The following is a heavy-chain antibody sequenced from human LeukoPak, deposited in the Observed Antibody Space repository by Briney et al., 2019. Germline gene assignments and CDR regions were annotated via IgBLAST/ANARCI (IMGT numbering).Heavy chain of an antibody. Sequence: SETLSLTCTVSGGSISSSSYYWGWIRQPPGKGLEWIGSIYYSGSTYYNPSLKSRVTISVDTSKNQFSLKLSSVTAADTAVYYCAREPYPYYYDSSGYYYHGAFDIWGQGTMVTVSS. CDR2: IYYSGST. V-gene: IGHV4-39*07. CDR1: GGSISSSSYY. D-gene: IGHD3-22*01. CDR3: AREPYPYYYDSSGYYYHGAFDI. J-gene: IGHJ3*02.